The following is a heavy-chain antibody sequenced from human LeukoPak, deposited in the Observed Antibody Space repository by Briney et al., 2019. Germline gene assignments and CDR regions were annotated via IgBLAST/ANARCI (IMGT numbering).Heavy chain of an antibody. Sequence: GGSLRLSCAASGFTFGSYSMNWVRQAPGKGLEWLSYISSSGSTIYYADSVKGRFTISRDNAKNSLYLQMNSLRAEDTAVYYCARDRLTGTTLWGQGTLVTVSS. CDR2: ISSSGSTI. CDR3: ARDRLTGTTL. J-gene: IGHJ4*02. V-gene: IGHV3-48*04. CDR1: GFTFGSYS. D-gene: IGHD1-7*01.